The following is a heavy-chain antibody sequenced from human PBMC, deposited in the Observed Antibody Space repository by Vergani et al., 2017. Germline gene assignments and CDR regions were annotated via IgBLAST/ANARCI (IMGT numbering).Heavy chain of an antibody. Sequence: EVQLVESGGGLVQPGRSLRLSCAASGFTFDDYAMHWVRQAPGKGLEWVSGISWNSGSIGYADSVKGRFTISRDNAKNSLYLQMNSLRAEDTAVYYCAREGKYSSSSLDYWGQGTLVTVSS. V-gene: IGHV3-9*01. CDR1: GFTFDDYA. CDR2: ISWNSGSI. CDR3: AREGKYSSSSLDY. J-gene: IGHJ4*02. D-gene: IGHD6-6*01.